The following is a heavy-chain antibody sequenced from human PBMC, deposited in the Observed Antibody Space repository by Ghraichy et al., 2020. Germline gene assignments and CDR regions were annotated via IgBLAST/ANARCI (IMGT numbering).Heavy chain of an antibody. J-gene: IGHJ3*02. CDR2: ISSSSSYI. Sequence: GGSLRLSCAASGFTFSSYSMNWVRQAPGKGLEWVSSISSSSSYIYYADSVKGRFTISRDNAKNSLYLQMNSLRAEDTAVYYCARDDDELAHAFDIWGQGTMVTVSS. CDR1: GFTFSSYS. V-gene: IGHV3-21*01. D-gene: IGHD1-7*01. CDR3: ARDDDELAHAFDI.